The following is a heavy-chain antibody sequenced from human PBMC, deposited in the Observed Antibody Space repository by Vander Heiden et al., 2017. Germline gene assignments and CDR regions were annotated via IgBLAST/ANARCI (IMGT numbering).Heavy chain of an antibody. D-gene: IGHD6-13*01. CDR2: INHSGST. V-gene: IGHV4-34*01. CDR1: GGSFSGYY. CDR3: ARGGRGSSWYRPLGY. Sequence: QVQLQQWGAGLLKPSETLSLTCAVYGGSFSGYYWSWIRQPPGKRLEWIGEINHSGSTNYNPSLKSRVTISVDTSKNQFSLKLSSVTAADTAVYYCARGGRGSSWYRPLGYWGQGTLVTVSS. J-gene: IGHJ4*02.